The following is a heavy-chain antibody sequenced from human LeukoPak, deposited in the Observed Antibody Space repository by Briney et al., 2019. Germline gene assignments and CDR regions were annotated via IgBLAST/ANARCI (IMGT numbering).Heavy chain of an antibody. D-gene: IGHD3-22*01. J-gene: IGHJ4*02. V-gene: IGHV1-18*01. CDR1: GYTFTSYG. Sequence: GASVKVSCKASGYTFTSYGISWVRQAPGQGLEWMGWISAYNGNTNYAQKLQGRVTMTTDTSTSTAYMELRSLRSDDTAVYDGARDPAYYYDSSGCDYWGQGTLVTVS. CDR2: ISAYNGNT. CDR3: ARDPAYYYDSSGCDY.